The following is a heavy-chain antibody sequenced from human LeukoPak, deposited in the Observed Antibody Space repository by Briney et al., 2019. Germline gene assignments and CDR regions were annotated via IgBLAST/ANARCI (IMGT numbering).Heavy chain of an antibody. J-gene: IGHJ4*02. CDR3: ARAVLF. D-gene: IGHD3-3*01. Sequence: PSQTLSLTCTVSGGSISSGSYYWSCIRQPPGKGLEWIGSIHYSGSTYYNPSLKSRVTISVDTSKNQFSLKLTSVAAAETAVDYCARAVLFWGQGTLVTVSS. CDR1: GGSISSGSYY. V-gene: IGHV4-39*07. CDR2: IHYSGST.